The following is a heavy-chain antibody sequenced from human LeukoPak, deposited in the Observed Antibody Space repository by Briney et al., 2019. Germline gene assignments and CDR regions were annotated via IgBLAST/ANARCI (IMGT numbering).Heavy chain of an antibody. CDR2: IRQDGGAK. J-gene: IGHJ4*02. V-gene: IGHV3-7*01. Sequence: GGSLRLSCAASAFTFNDFWMSWVRQAPGEGLEWVANIRQDGGAKNYVDSVKGRFTISRDNAKKSLYLQMNSLRAEDTAVYYCAPPPIAATGNWGQGTLVTVSS. CDR3: APPPIAATGN. CDR1: AFTFNDFW. D-gene: IGHD6-13*01.